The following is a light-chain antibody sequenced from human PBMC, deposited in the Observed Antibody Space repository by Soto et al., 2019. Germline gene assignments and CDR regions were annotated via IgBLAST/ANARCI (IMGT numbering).Light chain of an antibody. CDR2: DAS. V-gene: IGKV3-20*01. Sequence: EIVLTQSPGTLSLSPGERATLSCRASQSVSSSTYLAWYQQKAGQAPRLLIYDASTRATGIPDRFSGSGSGTDFTLTIRRLEPEDFEVYYCHQYGSSPRTFGPGTKVDIK. CDR3: HQYGSSPRT. CDR1: QSVSSSTY. J-gene: IGKJ1*01.